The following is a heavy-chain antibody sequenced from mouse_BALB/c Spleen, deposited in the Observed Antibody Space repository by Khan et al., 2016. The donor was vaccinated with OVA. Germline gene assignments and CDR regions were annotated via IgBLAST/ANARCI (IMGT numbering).Heavy chain of an antibody. Sequence: QVQLKQSGPELVRPGVSVKISCKGSGYTFTEYAMYWVKQSHAKTLEWIGVISPYSGNTNYTPKFKGKATMTVDKSSSTAYLELARLTSEDSAIYYCARNFFYGTGDYAMDYWGQGTSVTVSS. J-gene: IGHJ4*01. V-gene: IGHV1S137*01. CDR3: ARNFFYGTGDYAMDY. D-gene: IGHD2-1*01. CDR2: ISPYSGNT. CDR1: GYTFTEYA.